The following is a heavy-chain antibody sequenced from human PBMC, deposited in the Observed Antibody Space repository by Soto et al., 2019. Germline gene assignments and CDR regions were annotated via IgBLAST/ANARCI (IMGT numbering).Heavy chain of an antibody. CDR2: IYYSGST. CDR3: ARFREYDVGSSYYCYFDC. V-gene: IGHV4-59*01. CDR1: GGSISSYY. D-gene: IGHD3-3*01. Sequence: SETLSLTCTVSGGSISSYYWSWIRQPPGKGLECIGYIYYSGSTNYNPSLKSRVTISVDTSKNQFSLKLSSVTAADTAVYYCARFREYDVGSSYYCYFDCWGQGTLVTVSS. J-gene: IGHJ4*02.